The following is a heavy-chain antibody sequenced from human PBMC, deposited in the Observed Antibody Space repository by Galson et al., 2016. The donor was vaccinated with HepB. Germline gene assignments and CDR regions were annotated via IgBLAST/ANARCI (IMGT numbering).Heavy chain of an antibody. D-gene: IGHD2-21*01. Sequence: TLSLTCIVSGASVRSDNYYWSWIRQHPGKGLEWIGYIAYTGSTFNNPSLKSRVTMSVDTSENQFYLKVRSVTVADTAVYYCARTNSDHINYFFDYWGHGTLVTVST. CDR1: GASVRSDNYY. CDR2: IAYTGST. CDR3: ARTNSDHINYFFDY. V-gene: IGHV4-31*03. J-gene: IGHJ4*01.